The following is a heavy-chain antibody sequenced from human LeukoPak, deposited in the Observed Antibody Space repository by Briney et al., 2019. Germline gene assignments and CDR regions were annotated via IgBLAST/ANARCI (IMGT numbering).Heavy chain of an antibody. J-gene: IGHJ6*02. Sequence: GASVKVSCKASGSTFTGYYMHGVRQAPGQGLEWVGWINPNSGGTDYAQKFQGRVTMTRDTSLSTAYMELSRLRSDDTAVYYCTRATSVVVPAAEHYYYGMDVWRQGTTVTVSS. CDR1: GSTFTGYY. CDR3: TRATSVVVPAAEHYYYGMDV. V-gene: IGHV1-2*02. CDR2: INPNSGGT. D-gene: IGHD2-2*01.